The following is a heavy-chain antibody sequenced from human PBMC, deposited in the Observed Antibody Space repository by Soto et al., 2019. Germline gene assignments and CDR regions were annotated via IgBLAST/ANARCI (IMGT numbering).Heavy chain of an antibody. D-gene: IGHD2-21*02. CDR3: ARGDIVVVTAPVDY. J-gene: IGHJ4*02. CDR1: GFTFSSYA. CDR2: ISYDGSNK. Sequence: QVQLVESGGGVVQPGRSLRLSCAASGFTFSSYAMHWVRQAPGKGLEWVAVISYDGSNKYYADSVKGRFTISRDNSKNTLYLQMNSLRAEDTAVYYCARGDIVVVTAPVDYWGQGTLVTVSS. V-gene: IGHV3-30-3*01.